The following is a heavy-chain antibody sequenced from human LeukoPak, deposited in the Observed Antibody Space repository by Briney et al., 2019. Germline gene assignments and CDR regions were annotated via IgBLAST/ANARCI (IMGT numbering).Heavy chain of an antibody. D-gene: IGHD2-21*01. CDR1: GFTLSSYA. V-gene: IGHV3-23*01. Sequence: GGSLRLSCAASGFTLSSYAMSWVRQAPGKGLEWVSAISVSGNTYHADSVKGRFTISRDSPKNTLYLQMNRLRAEDAAVYYCAKAPVTTCSGAYCYPFDYWGQGTLVTVSS. CDR2: ISVSGNT. CDR3: AKAPVTTCSGAYCYPFDY. J-gene: IGHJ4*02.